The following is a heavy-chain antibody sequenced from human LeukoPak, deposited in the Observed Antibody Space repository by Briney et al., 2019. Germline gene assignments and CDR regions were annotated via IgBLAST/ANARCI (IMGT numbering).Heavy chain of an antibody. Sequence: PGGSLRLSCAASGFTFSSCAMHWVRQAPGKGLEWVAVISYDGSNKYYADSVKGRFTISRDNSKNTLYLQMNSLRAEDTAVYYCARDPRSYSSGWLDYWGQGTLVTVSS. J-gene: IGHJ4*02. CDR1: GFTFSSCA. CDR2: ISYDGSNK. CDR3: ARDPRSYSSGWLDY. D-gene: IGHD6-19*01. V-gene: IGHV3-30-3*01.